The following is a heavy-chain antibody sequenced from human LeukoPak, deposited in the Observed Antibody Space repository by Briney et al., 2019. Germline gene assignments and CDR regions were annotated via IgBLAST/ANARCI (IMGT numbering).Heavy chain of an antibody. CDR3: ARRKYYYYYYMDV. J-gene: IGHJ6*03. V-gene: IGHV4-34*01. Sequence: PSETLSLTCAVYGGSFSGYYWSWIRQPPGKGLEWIGEINHSGTTNYNLSLKSRVTISVDTSKNQFSLKLSSVTAADTAVYYCARRKYYYYYYMDVWGEGTTVTVSS. D-gene: IGHD1-14*01. CDR2: INHSGTT. CDR1: GGSFSGYY.